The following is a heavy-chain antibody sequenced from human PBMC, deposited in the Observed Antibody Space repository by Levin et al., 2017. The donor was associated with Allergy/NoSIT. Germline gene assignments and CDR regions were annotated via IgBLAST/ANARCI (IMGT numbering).Heavy chain of an antibody. CDR1: GFTFSSYA. CDR3: AKVEGYCSGGSCYTSYVYYYGMDV. Sequence: GESLKISCAASGFTFSSYAMSWVRQAPGKGLEWVSAISGSGGSTYYADSVKGRFTISRDNSKNTLYLQMNSLRAEDTAVYYCAKVEGYCSGGSCYTSYVYYYGMDVWGQGTTVTVSS. D-gene: IGHD2-15*01. CDR2: ISGSGGST. V-gene: IGHV3-23*01. J-gene: IGHJ6*02.